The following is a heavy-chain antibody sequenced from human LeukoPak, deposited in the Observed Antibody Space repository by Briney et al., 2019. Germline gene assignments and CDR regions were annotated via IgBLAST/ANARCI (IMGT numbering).Heavy chain of an antibody. CDR2: ISSRSSNI. D-gene: IGHD3-16*01. Sequence: GGSLRLSCAASGFTFSSYSMNWVRQAPGKGPEWVSYISSRSSNIYYADSVKGRFTISRDNAKNSLYLQMNSLRDEDTAVYYCARIPGGYYYAMDVWGQGTTVTVSS. J-gene: IGHJ6*02. V-gene: IGHV3-48*02. CDR1: GFTFSSYS. CDR3: ARIPGGYYYAMDV.